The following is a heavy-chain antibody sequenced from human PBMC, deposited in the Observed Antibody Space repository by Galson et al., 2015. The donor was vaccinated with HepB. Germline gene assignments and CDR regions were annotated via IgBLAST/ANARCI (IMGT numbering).Heavy chain of an antibody. J-gene: IGHJ6*02. CDR1: GFTSSRYW. D-gene: IGHD5-18*01. V-gene: IGHV3-7*01. CDR3: ARDIFIQSWSGGIDV. CDR2: IQQDGSEK. Sequence: SLRLSCAASGFTSSRYWMTWVRQAPGKGLEWVADIQQDGSEKYYVDSVKGRFTISRDNAKNSLYLQMDSLRAEDTAVYFCARDIFIQSWSGGIDVWGQGTTVTVSS.